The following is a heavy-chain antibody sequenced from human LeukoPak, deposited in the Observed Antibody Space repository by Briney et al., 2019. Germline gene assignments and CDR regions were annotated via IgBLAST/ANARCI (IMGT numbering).Heavy chain of an antibody. J-gene: IGHJ4*02. D-gene: IGHD4-17*01. Sequence: PGGSLRLSCAASGFSFSSYNMNWVRQAPGKGLEWVSSITTSSTYTFYADSVKGRFTISRDNAKNSLYLQMNSLRAEDTALYYCARDLYGDYVSGDFDYWGQGTLVTVSS. CDR1: GFSFSSYN. CDR2: ITTSSTYT. V-gene: IGHV3-21*04. CDR3: ARDLYGDYVSGDFDY.